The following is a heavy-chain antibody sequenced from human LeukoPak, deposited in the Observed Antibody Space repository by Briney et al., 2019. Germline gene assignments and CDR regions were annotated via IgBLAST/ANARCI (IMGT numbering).Heavy chain of an antibody. V-gene: IGHV3-53*01. CDR2: IYGGGSA. J-gene: IGHJ4*02. CDR3: ARSPWGDSSGPYYFDY. Sequence: GGSLRLSCAASGFTFSSNYMSWVRQAPGKGLEWVSVIYGGGSAYYADSVKGRFTISRDNSRNTLYLQMNSPRAEDTAVYYCARSPWGDSSGPYYFDYWGQGTLVTVSS. D-gene: IGHD6-25*01. CDR1: GFTFSSNY.